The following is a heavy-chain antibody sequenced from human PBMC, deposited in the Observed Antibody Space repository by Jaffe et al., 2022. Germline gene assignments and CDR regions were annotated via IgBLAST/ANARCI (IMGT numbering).Heavy chain of an antibody. J-gene: IGHJ4*02. V-gene: IGHV3-30*18. CDR2: TSNDEDDK. CDR3: AKDHWSGHCSSNNCLPNY. D-gene: IGHD2-2*01. Sequence: QVQLVESGGGVVQPGRSLRLSCAASGFTFSTYGMHWVRQAPGKGLEWVAVTSNDEDDKYYADSVKGRFTISRDNSKNTLYLQMSSLRADDTAVYYCAKDHWSGHCSSNNCLPNYWGQGTLVTVSS. CDR1: GFTFSTYG.